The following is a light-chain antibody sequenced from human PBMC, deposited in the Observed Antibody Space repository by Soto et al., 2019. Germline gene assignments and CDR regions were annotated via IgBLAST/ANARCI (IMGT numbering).Light chain of an antibody. J-gene: IGLJ2*01. V-gene: IGLV1-51*01. CDR3: GTWDSSLSAGV. CDR2: DNN. CDR1: SSNIGNNY. Sequence: QSVLTQPPSVSAAPGQTVTISCSGSSSNIGNNYVSWYQQLPGTAPKLLIYDNNNRPSAIPDRFSGSKSGTSATLGITALQTGDEDDYYCGTWDSSLSAGVFGGGTKVTVL.